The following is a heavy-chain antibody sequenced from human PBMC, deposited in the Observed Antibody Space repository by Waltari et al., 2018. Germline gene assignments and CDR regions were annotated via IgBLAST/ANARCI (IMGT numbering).Heavy chain of an antibody. J-gene: IGHJ6*02. CDR3: VRDGLGSGRTRVDV. D-gene: IGHD2-2*01. V-gene: IGHV3-48*03. CDR1: GFSFSSYE. Sequence: QLVESGGGLVQPGGSLRLACAASGFSFSSYEMNWVSQAPGKGLEWISYISDSDNSKFYAESGKGRFIVSRDNAKNSLHLEMNSLRVEDTATYYCVRDGLGSGRTRVDVWGQGTTVIVSS. CDR2: ISDSDNSK.